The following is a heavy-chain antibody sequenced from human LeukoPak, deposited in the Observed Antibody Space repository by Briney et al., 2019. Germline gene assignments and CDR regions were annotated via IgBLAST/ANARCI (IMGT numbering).Heavy chain of an antibody. D-gene: IGHD3-22*01. CDR3: VRDETEPYHSDSRAYRPGVSLDF. V-gene: IGHV1-2*02. Sequence: ASVKVSCKASGYTFSDHYIHWVRQAPGQGLEWMGWINLSSGATNYAQKFHGRVTMTRDTSMNTAYMELSRLTSGDTAVYYCVRDETEPYHSDSRAYRPGVSLDFWGQGTLVTVS. J-gene: IGHJ4*02. CDR1: GYTFSDHY. CDR2: INLSSGAT.